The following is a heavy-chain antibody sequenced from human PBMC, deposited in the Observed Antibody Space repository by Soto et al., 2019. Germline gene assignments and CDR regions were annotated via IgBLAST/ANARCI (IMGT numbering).Heavy chain of an antibody. CDR2: ISGTGANT. J-gene: IGHJ6*02. Sequence: EEQLLESGGGLVQPGGSLRLSCAASGFTFSSSAMSWVRQAPGKGLEWVSAISGTGANTYYADYVKGRFTVSRDNAENTLCLQLNSLRTEDTAAYYCARTDKMVRGVKLGMDVWGQGTTVTVSS. CDR1: GFTFSSSA. CDR3: ARTDKMVRGVKLGMDV. D-gene: IGHD3-10*01. V-gene: IGHV3-23*01.